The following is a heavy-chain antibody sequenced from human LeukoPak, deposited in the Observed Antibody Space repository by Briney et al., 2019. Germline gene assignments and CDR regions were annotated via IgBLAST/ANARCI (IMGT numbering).Heavy chain of an antibody. CDR2: ISYDGSNK. Sequence: PGGSLRLSCAASGFTFSSYAMHWVRQAPGKGLEWVAVISYDGSNKYYADSVKGRFTISRDNSKNTLYPQMNSLRAEDTAVYYCAKGADYYGSGSYYKYFDYWGQGTLVTVSS. J-gene: IGHJ4*02. D-gene: IGHD3-10*01. CDR3: AKGADYYGSGSYYKYFDY. V-gene: IGHV3-30-3*01. CDR1: GFTFSSYA.